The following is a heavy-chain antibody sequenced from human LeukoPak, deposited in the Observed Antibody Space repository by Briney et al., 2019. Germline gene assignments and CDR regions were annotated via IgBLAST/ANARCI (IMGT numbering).Heavy chain of an antibody. CDR2: MNPNSGNT. Sequence: ASVKVSCKASGYTFTSYDINWVRQATGQGLEWMGWMNPNSGNTDYAQKFQGRVTMTRNTSISTAYMELSSLRSEDTAVYYCARGFPRAYSSSWYYFDYWGQGTLVTVSS. V-gene: IGHV1-8*02. CDR1: GYTFTSYD. D-gene: IGHD6-13*01. CDR3: ARGFPRAYSSSWYYFDY. J-gene: IGHJ4*02.